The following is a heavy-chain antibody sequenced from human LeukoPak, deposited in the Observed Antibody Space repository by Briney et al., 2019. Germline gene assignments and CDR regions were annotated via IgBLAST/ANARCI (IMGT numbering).Heavy chain of an antibody. J-gene: IGHJ6*03. CDR1: GGSFSGYY. D-gene: IGHD5-18*01. Sequence: SETLSLTCAVYGGSFSGYYWSWIRQPPGKGLEWIGEINHSGSTNYNPSLKSRVTISVDTSKNQFSLKLSSVTAADTAVYYCXXXXXXXXYSYVIYYYYYMDVWGKGTTVTVSS. CDR3: XXXXXXXXYSYVIYYYYYMDV. CDR2: INHSGST. V-gene: IGHV4-34*01.